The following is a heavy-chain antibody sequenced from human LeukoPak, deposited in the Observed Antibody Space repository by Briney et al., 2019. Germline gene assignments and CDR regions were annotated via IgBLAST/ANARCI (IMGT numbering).Heavy chain of an antibody. V-gene: IGHV3-33*01. CDR3: ARSPQGYYGDYLGAFDI. Sequence: GGSLRLSCAASGFTFSSYGMHWVRQAPGKGLEWVAVIWYDGSNKYYADSVKGRFTISRDNSKNTLYLQMNSLRAEDTAVYYCARSPQGYYGDYLGAFDIWGQGTKVTVSS. CDR1: GFTFSSYG. CDR2: IWYDGSNK. J-gene: IGHJ3*02. D-gene: IGHD4-17*01.